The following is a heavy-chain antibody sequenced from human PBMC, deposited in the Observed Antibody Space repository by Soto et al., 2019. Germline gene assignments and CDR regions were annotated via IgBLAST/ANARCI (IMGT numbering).Heavy chain of an antibody. Sequence: GGSLRVCCAASGFTFSLYAMHWFRQAPCEGLEWVTAISYDGNDKYYTDSVKGRFIISRDNSKNTLYLQMNSLTIEDTAVYYCAKVRPDMSASYQAYFQRWGQST. CDR1: GFTFSLYA. V-gene: IGHV3-30-3*02. CDR2: ISYDGNDK. D-gene: IGHD2-2*01. CDR3: AKVRPDMSASYQAYFQR. J-gene: IGHJ1*01.